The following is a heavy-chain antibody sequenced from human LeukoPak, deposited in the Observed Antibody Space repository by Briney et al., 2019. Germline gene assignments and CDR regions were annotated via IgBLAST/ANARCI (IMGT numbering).Heavy chain of an antibody. CDR3: AKERYSYGYVDLQH. J-gene: IGHJ1*01. CDR1: GFTFSSYA. D-gene: IGHD5-18*01. V-gene: IGHV3-23*01. CDR2: ISGSGGST. Sequence: GGSLRLSCAASGFTFSSYAMSWVRQAPGKGLEWVSAISGSGGSTYYADSVKGRFTISRDDSKNTLYLQMNSLRAEDTAVYYCAKERYSYGYVDLQHWGQGTLVTVSS.